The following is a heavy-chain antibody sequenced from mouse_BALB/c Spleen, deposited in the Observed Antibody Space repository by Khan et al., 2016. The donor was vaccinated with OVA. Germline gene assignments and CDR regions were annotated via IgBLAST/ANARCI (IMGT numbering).Heavy chain of an antibody. Sequence: EVELVESGGGLVKPGGSLKLSCAASGFTFSDYYMYWVRQTPEKRLEWVATISDGGNYTSSPDSVKGRSSIARDNAKNNLYLQMSSLKAEDTCMYYCARGGYGSFAFWGQGTLVTVSA. V-gene: IGHV5-4*02. CDR3: ARGGYGSFAF. J-gene: IGHJ3*01. D-gene: IGHD2-14*01. CDR2: ISDGGNYT. CDR1: GFTFSDYY.